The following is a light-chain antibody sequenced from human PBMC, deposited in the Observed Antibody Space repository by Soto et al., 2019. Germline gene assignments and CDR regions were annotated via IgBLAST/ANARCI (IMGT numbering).Light chain of an antibody. CDR1: XXXVGGYNY. CDR2: DVT. J-gene: IGLJ2*01. Sequence: QSALTQPRSVSGSPGQSVTISXXXXXXXVGGYNYVSWYQQHPGKAPRLMIFDVTIRPSGVPDRFSGSKSGNTASLTISGLQAEDEADYYCCSHAGSYTMVFGGGTKLTVL. V-gene: IGLV2-11*01. CDR3: CSHAGSYTMV.